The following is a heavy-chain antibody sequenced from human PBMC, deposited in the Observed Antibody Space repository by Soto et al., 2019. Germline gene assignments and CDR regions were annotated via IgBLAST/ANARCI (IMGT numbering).Heavy chain of an antibody. D-gene: IGHD2-15*01. CDR3: ARFNVLRDFDY. J-gene: IGHJ4*02. CDR1: GGSFSGYY. CDR2: INHSGST. Sequence: SETLSLTCAVYGGSFSGYYWSWIRQPPGKGLEWIGEINHSGSTNYNPSLKSRVTISVDTSKNQFSLKLSSVTAADTAVYYCARFNVLRDFDYWGQGTLVTV. V-gene: IGHV4-34*01.